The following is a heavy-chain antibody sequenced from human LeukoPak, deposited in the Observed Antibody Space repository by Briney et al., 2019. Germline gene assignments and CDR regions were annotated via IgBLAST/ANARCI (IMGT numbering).Heavy chain of an antibody. J-gene: IGHJ4*02. CDR1: GASISSGSYY. V-gene: IGHV4-61*02. Sequence: SQTLSLTCTVSGASISSGSYYWSWIRQPAGKGLEWIGRIYTSGSTKNNPSLKSRVTKSVDTSKNQFSLKLSSVTAADTAVYYCARVTTGGYYNCWGQGTLVTVSS. D-gene: IGHD3-22*01. CDR3: ARVTTGGYYNC. CDR2: IYTSGST.